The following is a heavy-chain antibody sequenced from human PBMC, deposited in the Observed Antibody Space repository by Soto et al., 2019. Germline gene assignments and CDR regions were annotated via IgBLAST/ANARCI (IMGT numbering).Heavy chain of an antibody. CDR3: ARETAGGAFDL. D-gene: IGHD6-13*01. CDR1: GGSISSYY. Sequence: PSETLSLTCTVFGGSISSYYWSWIRQPPGKGLEWIGYIYYSGSTNYNPSLKSRVTISVDTSKNQFSLKLSSVTAADTAVYYCARETAGGAFDLWGQGTRVTVS. V-gene: IGHV4-59*01. CDR2: IYYSGST. J-gene: IGHJ3*01.